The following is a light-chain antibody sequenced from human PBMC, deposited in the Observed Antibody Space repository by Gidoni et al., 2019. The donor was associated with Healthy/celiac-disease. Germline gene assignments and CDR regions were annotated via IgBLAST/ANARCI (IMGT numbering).Light chain of an antibody. Sequence: EIVMTQSPATLSVSPGERATLSCRASQSVSSNLAWYQQKHGQAPRHLIYGASTRATGIPARFSGSGSGTEFTLTISSRQSEDVAVYYCQQYNNWPPFTFGPGTKVDIK. CDR1: QSVSSN. CDR3: QQYNNWPPFT. J-gene: IGKJ3*01. V-gene: IGKV3-15*01. CDR2: GAS.